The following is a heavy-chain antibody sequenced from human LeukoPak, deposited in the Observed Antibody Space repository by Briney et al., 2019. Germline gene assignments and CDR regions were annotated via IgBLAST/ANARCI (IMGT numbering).Heavy chain of an antibody. J-gene: IGHJ4*02. CDR3: AREELERPATFDY. CDR2: IIPIFGTA. V-gene: IGHV1-69*01. CDR1: GGTFSSYA. D-gene: IGHD1-1*01. Sequence: SVKVSCKASGGTFSSYAISWVRQAPGQGLEWMGGIIPIFGTANYAQKFQGRVTITADESTSTADMELSSQRSEDTAVYYCAREELERPATFDYWGQGTLVXVSS.